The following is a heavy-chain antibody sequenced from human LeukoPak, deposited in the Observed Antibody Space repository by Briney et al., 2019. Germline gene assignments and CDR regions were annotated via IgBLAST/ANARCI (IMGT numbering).Heavy chain of an antibody. D-gene: IGHD3-22*01. Sequence: GGSLRLSCAASGFTFSSYAMSWGRQAPGEGLEWVSAISGSGGSTYYADSVKGRFTISRDNSKNTLYLQMNSLRAEDTAVYYCAREQTYYYDSSGYYFDYWGQGTLVTVSS. J-gene: IGHJ4*02. CDR1: GFTFSSYA. CDR2: ISGSGGST. CDR3: AREQTYYYDSSGYYFDY. V-gene: IGHV3-23*01.